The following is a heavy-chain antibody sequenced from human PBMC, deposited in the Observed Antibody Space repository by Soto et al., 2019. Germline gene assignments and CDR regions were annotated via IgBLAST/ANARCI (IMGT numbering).Heavy chain of an antibody. CDR1: GYTFTEYY. CDR2: INPNSGDT. D-gene: IGHD5-18*01. V-gene: IGHV1-2*02. CDR3: ATRYSYVHF. J-gene: IGHJ4*02. Sequence: ASVKVSCKASGYTFTEYYIHWVRQAPGQGLEWMGWINPNSGDTNYAQKFQGRVTMTRDTSFSTAYMELSSLRSDDTAVYYCATRYSYVHFWGQGTLVTVSS.